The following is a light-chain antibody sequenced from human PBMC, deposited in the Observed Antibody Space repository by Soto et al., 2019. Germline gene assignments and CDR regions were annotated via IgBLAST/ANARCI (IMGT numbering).Light chain of an antibody. CDR3: AAWDDSLSGVV. J-gene: IGLJ2*01. CDR1: SSNIGAGYD. Sequence: QSVLMQPPSVSGAPGQRVTISCTGNSSNIGAGYDVHWYQQLPRTAPKLLIYRNNQRPSGVPDRFSGSKSGTSASLAISGLRSEDEADYYCAAWDDSLSGVVFGGGTKLTVL. V-gene: IGLV1-40*01. CDR2: RNN.